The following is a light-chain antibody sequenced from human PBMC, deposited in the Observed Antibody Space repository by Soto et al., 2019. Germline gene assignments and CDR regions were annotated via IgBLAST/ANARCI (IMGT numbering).Light chain of an antibody. Sequence: QAVVTQQPSLTVSPGGTVTLTCTSSSGAVTSPNAPNWFQQKPGQAPRTLIYLTNNRHAGTPARFSGSLPGGKAALTLSGVEHEDEADSCCLLNIGGFWVFGGGTKLTVL. CDR2: LTN. V-gene: IGLV7-43*01. CDR1: SGAVTSPNA. J-gene: IGLJ3*02. CDR3: LLNIGGFWV.